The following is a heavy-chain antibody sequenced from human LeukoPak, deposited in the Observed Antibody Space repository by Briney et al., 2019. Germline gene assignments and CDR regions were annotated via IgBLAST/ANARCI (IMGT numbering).Heavy chain of an antibody. D-gene: IGHD3-22*01. CDR2: ISGSGGST. CDR3: AKSYDSSGYYQRFDY. Sequence: PGGSLRLSCAASGFTFSSYAMSWVRQAPGKGLEWVSAISGSGGSTYYADSVKGRFTISRDNSKNTLYLQMNSLRAEDTAVYYCAKSYDSSGYYQRFDYWGQGTLVTVSS. V-gene: IGHV3-23*01. CDR1: GFTFSSYA. J-gene: IGHJ4*02.